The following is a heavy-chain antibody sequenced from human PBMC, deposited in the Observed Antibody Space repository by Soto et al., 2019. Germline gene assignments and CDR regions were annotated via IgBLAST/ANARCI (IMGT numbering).Heavy chain of an antibody. D-gene: IGHD6-19*01. CDR1: GGSISSSSYY. CDR3: VRVVAGLYYFDY. Sequence: SETLSLTCTVSGGSISSSSYYWGWIRQPPGKGLEWIGSIYYSGSTYYNPSLKSRVTISVDTSKNQFSLKLSSVTAADTAVYYCVRVVAGLYYFDYWGQGTLVTVSS. J-gene: IGHJ4*02. CDR2: IYYSGST. V-gene: IGHV4-39*01.